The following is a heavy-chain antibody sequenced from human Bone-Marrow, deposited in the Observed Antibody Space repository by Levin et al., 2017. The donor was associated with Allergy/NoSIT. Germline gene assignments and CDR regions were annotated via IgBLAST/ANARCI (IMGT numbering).Heavy chain of an antibody. CDR1: GASISSYY. D-gene: IGHD2-15*01. Sequence: SQTLSLTCTVSGASISSYYWNWLRQPPGKGLEWIGFIYHSGSTNYNPSLKSRVTISIDMSKNQFSLKMTSVTAADTAVYYCARREGRWSRFDPWGQGTLVTVSS. CDR2: IYHSGST. J-gene: IGHJ5*02. V-gene: IGHV4-59*08. CDR3: ARREGRWSRFDP.